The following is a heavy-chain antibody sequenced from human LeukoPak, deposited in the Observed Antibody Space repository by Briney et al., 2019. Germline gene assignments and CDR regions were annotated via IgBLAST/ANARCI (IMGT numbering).Heavy chain of an antibody. CDR1: GFTFSSYA. V-gene: IGHV3-23*01. CDR3: AKDRVVVPAAFDY. Sequence: PGGSLRLSCAASGFTFSSYAMSWVRQAPGKGLEWVSAISGSGGSTYYADSVKGRFTISRDNSKNTLYLQTNSLRAEDTAVYYCAKDRVVVPAAFDYWGQGTLVTVSS. J-gene: IGHJ4*02. CDR2: ISGSGGST. D-gene: IGHD2-2*01.